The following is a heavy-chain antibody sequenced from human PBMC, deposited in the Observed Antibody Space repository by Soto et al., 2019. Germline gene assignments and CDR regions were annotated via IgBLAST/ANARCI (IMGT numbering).Heavy chain of an antibody. J-gene: IGHJ6*02. Sequence: QVQLVQSGAEVKKPGSSVKVSCKASGGTFRRYAFSWVRQAPGQGLEWMGGIIPFLGTANYAQKFQGRVTITADEPTSTDYMELSSLRSEDTAVYYCASGAYSSSWDRSTPHYYYYGMDVWGQGTTVTVSS. V-gene: IGHV1-69*11. D-gene: IGHD6-13*01. CDR2: IIPFLGTA. CDR1: GGTFRRYA. CDR3: ASGAYSSSWDRSTPHYYYYGMDV.